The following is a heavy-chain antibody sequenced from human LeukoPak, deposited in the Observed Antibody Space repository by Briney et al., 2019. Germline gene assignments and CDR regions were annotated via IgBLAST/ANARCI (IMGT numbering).Heavy chain of an antibody. V-gene: IGHV5-51*01. D-gene: IGHD3-10*01. Sequence: GESLKISCKGSGYSFTSYWIGWVRQMPGKGLEWMGIIYPGDSDTSYSPSFQGQVTISADKSISTAYLQWSSLKASDTAMYYCAIEGHYYGSGSYYNPFPSNHDAFDIWGQGTMVTVSS. CDR1: GYSFTSYW. J-gene: IGHJ3*02. CDR2: IYPGDSDT. CDR3: AIEGHYYGSGSYYNPFPSNHDAFDI.